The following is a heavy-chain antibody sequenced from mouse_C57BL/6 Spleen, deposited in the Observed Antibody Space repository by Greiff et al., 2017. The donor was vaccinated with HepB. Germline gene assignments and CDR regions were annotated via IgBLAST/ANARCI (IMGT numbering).Heavy chain of an antibody. CDR2: IHPNSGST. J-gene: IGHJ4*01. Sequence: VQLQQSGAELVKPGASVKLSCKASGYTFTSYWMHWVKQRPGQGLEWIGMIHPNSGSTNYNEKFKSKATLTVDKSSSTAYMQLSSLTSEESAVYYCARGGFYHYYAMDYWGQGTSVTVSS. CDR1: GYTFTSYW. D-gene: IGHD1-1*01. V-gene: IGHV1-64*01. CDR3: ARGGFYHYYAMDY.